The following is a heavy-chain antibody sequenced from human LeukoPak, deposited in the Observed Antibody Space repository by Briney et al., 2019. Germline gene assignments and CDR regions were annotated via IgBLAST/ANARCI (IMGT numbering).Heavy chain of an antibody. V-gene: IGHV1-69*04. CDR1: GGTFSSYA. J-gene: IGHJ4*02. CDR2: IIPILGIA. Sequence: SVKVSCKASGGTFSSYAVSWVRQAPGQGLEWMGRIIPILGIANYAQKFQGRVTITADKSTSTAYMELSSLRSEDTAVYYCARVWGSSSYFDYWGQGTLVTVSS. CDR3: ARVWGSSSYFDY. D-gene: IGHD6-13*01.